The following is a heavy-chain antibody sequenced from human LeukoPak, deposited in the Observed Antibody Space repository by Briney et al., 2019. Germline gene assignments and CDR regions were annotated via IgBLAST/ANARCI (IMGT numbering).Heavy chain of an antibody. D-gene: IGHD3-22*01. CDR1: GYTFTSYY. J-gene: IGHJ4*02. CDR3: ARAGSHDSSGYWSPPPLDY. V-gene: IGHV1-46*01. CDR2: INPNGGST. Sequence: ASVKVSCKASGYTFTSYYMHWVRQAPGQGLEWMGIINPNGGSTSYAQKFQGRVTMTRDTSTSTVYMELSSLRSEDTAVYYCARAGSHDSSGYWSPPPLDYWGQGTLVTVSS.